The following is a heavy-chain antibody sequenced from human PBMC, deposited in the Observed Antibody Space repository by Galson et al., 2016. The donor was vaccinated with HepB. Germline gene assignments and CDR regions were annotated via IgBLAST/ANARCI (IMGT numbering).Heavy chain of an antibody. CDR2: ISHSGSV. CDR3: ARYGSWTGFDY. D-gene: IGHD6-13*01. V-gene: IGHV4-31*03. CDR1: GGSISITGYF. J-gene: IGHJ4*02. Sequence: TLSLTCNVSGGSISITGYFWSWIRQLPGGGLEWIGYISHSGSVYLNPSLKSRSVISVDTSKNQFSLDVRSVTAADTGVYFCARYGSWTGFDYWGRGTLVTVSS.